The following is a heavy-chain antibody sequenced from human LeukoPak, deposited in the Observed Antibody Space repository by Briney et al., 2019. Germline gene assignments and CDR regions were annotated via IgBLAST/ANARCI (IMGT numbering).Heavy chain of an antibody. D-gene: IGHD5-18*01. J-gene: IGHJ4*02. CDR1: GFTFSSYA. Sequence: GGSLRLSCAASGFTFSSYAMSWVRQAPGKGLEWVSTISGSGGNSCHADSVKGRFTISRDNSKNTLYLQMNSLRAEDTALYYCAKGTWIELSGPDYWGQGTLVTVSS. CDR2: ISGSGGNS. CDR3: AKGTWIELSGPDY. V-gene: IGHV3-23*01.